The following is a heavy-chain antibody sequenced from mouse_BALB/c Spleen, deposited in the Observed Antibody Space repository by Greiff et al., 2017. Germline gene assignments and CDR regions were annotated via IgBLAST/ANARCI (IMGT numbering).Heavy chain of an antibody. D-gene: IGHD1-1*01. J-gene: IGHJ2*01. CDR1: GFNIKDTY. CDR2: IDPANGNT. CDR3: ARGYYGSPDY. V-gene: IGHV14-3*02. Sequence: VQLQQSGAELVKPGASVKLSCTASGFNIKDTYMHWVKQRPEQGLEWIGRIDPANGNTKYDPKFQGKATITADTSSNTAYLQLSSLTSEDTAVYYCARGYYGSPDYWGQGTTLTVSA.